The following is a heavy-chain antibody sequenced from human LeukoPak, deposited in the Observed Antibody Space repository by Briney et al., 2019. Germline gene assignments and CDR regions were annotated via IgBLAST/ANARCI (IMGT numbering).Heavy chain of an antibody. V-gene: IGHV4-34*01. D-gene: IGHD3-10*01. CDR2: INHSGST. J-gene: IGHJ4*02. CDR1: FGSFSGDY. Sequence: SYTLSLSSAFYFGSFSGDYWSVIRQPPGKVLELIGEINHSGSTNYNPSLKSRVTISVDTSKNELSLKLSSLTAADTAVYYCARRLLLRSSRSYYRPDYFHYWGQGTLVTLSS. CDR3: ARRLLLRSSRSYYRPDYFHY.